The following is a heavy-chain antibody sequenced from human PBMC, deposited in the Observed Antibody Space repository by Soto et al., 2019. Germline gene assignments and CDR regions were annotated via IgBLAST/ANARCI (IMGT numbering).Heavy chain of an antibody. Sequence: ASVKVSCKASGYTFTSYDINWVRQATGQGLEWMGWMNPNSGNTGYAQKFQGRVTMTRNTSISTAYMELSSLRSEDTAVYYCARTVGVTLYYYYGMDVWGQGTTVTVSS. J-gene: IGHJ6*02. D-gene: IGHD3-10*01. CDR1: GYTFTSYD. CDR3: ARTVGVTLYYYYGMDV. V-gene: IGHV1-8*01. CDR2: MNPNSGNT.